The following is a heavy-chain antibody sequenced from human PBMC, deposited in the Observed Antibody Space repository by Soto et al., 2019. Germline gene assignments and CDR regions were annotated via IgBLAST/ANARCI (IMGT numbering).Heavy chain of an antibody. CDR1: GFTFSSYA. CDR2: ISGSGGST. V-gene: IGHV3-23*01. J-gene: IGHJ6*03. Sequence: EVQLLESGGGLVQPGGSLRLSCEASGFTFSSYAMSWVRQAPGKGLEGVSAISGSGGSTYYADSVKGRFTISRDNSKNTLYLQMNSLRAEDTAVYYCAKTTVTTSIPYYMDVWGKGTTVTVSS. CDR3: AKTTVTTSIPYYMDV. D-gene: IGHD4-17*01.